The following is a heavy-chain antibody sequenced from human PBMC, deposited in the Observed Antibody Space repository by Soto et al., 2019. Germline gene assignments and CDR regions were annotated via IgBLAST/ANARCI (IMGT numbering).Heavy chain of an antibody. J-gene: IGHJ4*02. CDR1: GGSFSGYY. CDR2: IYHSGST. V-gene: IGHV4-59*01. Sequence: SETLSLTCSVYGGSFSGYYWSWIRQPPGKGLEWIGYIYHSGSTNYNPSLKSRVTISVDTSKNQFSLKLSSVTAADTAVYYCARRYGGNFDYWGQGTLVTVSS. D-gene: IGHD1-26*01. CDR3: ARRYGGNFDY.